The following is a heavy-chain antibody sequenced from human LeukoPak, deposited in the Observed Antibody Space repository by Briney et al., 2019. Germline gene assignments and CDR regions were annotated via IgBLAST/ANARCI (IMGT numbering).Heavy chain of an antibody. J-gene: IGHJ3*02. CDR1: GFTFSSYA. Sequence: GGSLRLSCAASGFTFSSYAMSWVRRAPGKGLEWVSTITGSGATTNYADSVKGRFTISRDNSKNTLYLQMNSLRAEDTAVYYCAKDRLLLARGVIDAFDIWGQGTMVTVSS. V-gene: IGHV3-23*01. CDR3: AKDRLLLARGVIDAFDI. D-gene: IGHD3-10*01. CDR2: ITGSGATT.